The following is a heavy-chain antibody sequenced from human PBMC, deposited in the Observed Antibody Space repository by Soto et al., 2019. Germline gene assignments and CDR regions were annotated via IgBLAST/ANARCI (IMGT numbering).Heavy chain of an antibody. Sequence: GGSLRLSCAASGFTFSSYAMSWVRQAPGKGLEWVSAISGSGGSTYYADSVKGRFTISRDNSKNTLYLQMNSLRAEDTAVYYCAKGGKYCSGGSCYSPYYYYYMDVWGKGTTVTVSS. CDR1: GFTFSSYA. V-gene: IGHV3-23*01. CDR3: AKGGKYCSGGSCYSPYYYYYMDV. D-gene: IGHD2-15*01. CDR2: ISGSGGST. J-gene: IGHJ6*03.